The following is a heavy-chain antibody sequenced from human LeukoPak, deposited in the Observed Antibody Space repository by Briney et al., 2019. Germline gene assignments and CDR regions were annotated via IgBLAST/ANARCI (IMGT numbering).Heavy chain of an antibody. CDR2: ISSSSSYI. CDR1: GFTFSSYS. D-gene: IGHD2-8*01. J-gene: IGHJ4*02. V-gene: IGHV3-21*01. CDR3: ARGMIVLMVYATDY. Sequence: KTGGSLRLSCAASGFTFSSYSMNWVRQAPGKGLEWVSSISSSSSYIYYADSVKGRFTISRDNAKNSLYLQMNSLRAEDTAVYYRARGMIVLMVYATDYWGQGTLVTVSS.